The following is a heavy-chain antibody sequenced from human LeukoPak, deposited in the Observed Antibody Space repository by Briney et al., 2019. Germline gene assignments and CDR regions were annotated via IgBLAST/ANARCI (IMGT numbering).Heavy chain of an antibody. Sequence: SETLSLTCTVSGYCISSGYFWGWIRQPPGKGLDWIQNIYHSGSTYYNPSLKSRVTISVDTSKNQFSLKLSSVTAADTAVYYCARSPMVRGVGGYYFDYWGQGTLVTVSS. V-gene: IGHV4-38-2*02. CDR1: GYCISSGYF. D-gene: IGHD3-10*01. J-gene: IGHJ4*02. CDR3: ARSPMVRGVGGYYFDY. CDR2: IYHSGST.